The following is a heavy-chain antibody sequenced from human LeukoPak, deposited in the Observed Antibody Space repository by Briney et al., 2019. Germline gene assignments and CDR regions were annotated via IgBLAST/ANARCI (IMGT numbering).Heavy chain of an antibody. CDR1: GGSISSSSYY. D-gene: IGHD6-19*01. CDR2: IYYSGST. V-gene: IGHV4-39*02. J-gene: IGHJ4*02. Sequence: PSETLSLTCTVSGGSISSSSYYWGWIRQPPGKGLEWIGSIYYSGSTYHNPSLKSRVTISVDTSKNQFSLKLSSVTAADTAVYYCARDGYSSGYWGQGTLVTVSS. CDR3: ARDGYSSGY.